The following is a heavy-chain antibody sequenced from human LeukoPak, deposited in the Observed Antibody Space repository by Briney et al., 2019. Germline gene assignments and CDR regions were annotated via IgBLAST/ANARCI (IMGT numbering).Heavy chain of an antibody. Sequence: GGSLRLSCAASGFTFSTFDMTWVRQAPGKGLEWVSGISVSGGTTYSADSVKGRFSISRDNSKNTMYLQMKSLRAEDTAVYYCAKVLPSTSSPDPWGQGTLVPVSS. D-gene: IGHD6-6*01. CDR2: ISVSGGTT. V-gene: IGHV3-23*01. CDR3: AKVLPSTSSPDP. J-gene: IGHJ5*02. CDR1: GFTFSTFD.